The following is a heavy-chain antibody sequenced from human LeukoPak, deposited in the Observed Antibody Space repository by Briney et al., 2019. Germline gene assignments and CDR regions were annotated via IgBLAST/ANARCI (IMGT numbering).Heavy chain of an antibody. J-gene: IGHJ4*02. D-gene: IGHD6-19*01. Sequence: GGSLRLSCAASGFTFTDAWMGWVRQAPGKGLEWVGRIKSKGSGGTTDYAAPVKGRFAISSADSRHTLYLQMNSLQSEDTAVYYCTWDTSGSYKFSSWGQGTLVTVSS. CDR1: GFTFTDAW. CDR3: TWDTSGSYKFSS. V-gene: IGHV3-15*01. CDR2: IKSKGSGGTT.